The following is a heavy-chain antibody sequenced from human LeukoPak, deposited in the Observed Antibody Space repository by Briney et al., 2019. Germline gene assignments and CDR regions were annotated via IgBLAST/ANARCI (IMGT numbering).Heavy chain of an antibody. Sequence: SETLSLTCTVSGYSISSGYDWGWLRQPPGKGLEWIGTIYHGGSTDYNPSLKSRVIISVDTSKIQFSLKLTSVTAADTAVYYCARGFRGRFSVWDAFQIWGQGTMVTVSS. CDR3: ARGFRGRFSVWDAFQI. CDR1: GYSISSGYD. CDR2: IYHGGST. D-gene: IGHD3-10*01. J-gene: IGHJ3*02. V-gene: IGHV4-38-2*02.